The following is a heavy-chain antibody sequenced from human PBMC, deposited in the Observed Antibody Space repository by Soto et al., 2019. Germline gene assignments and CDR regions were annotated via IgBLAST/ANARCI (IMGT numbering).Heavy chain of an antibody. V-gene: IGHV1-3*05. CDR1: GYTFTSYA. D-gene: IGHD2-15*01. CDR2: INAGNGNT. CDR3: ALGVVGAATPEFDP. J-gene: IGHJ5*02. Sequence: QVQLVQSGAEEKKPGASVKVSCKASGYTFTSYAMHWVRQAPGQRLEWMGWINAGNGNTKYSQKFQGRVTITRDTSASTAYMELSSLRSVDTAVYYCALGVVGAATPEFDPWGQGTLVSVSS.